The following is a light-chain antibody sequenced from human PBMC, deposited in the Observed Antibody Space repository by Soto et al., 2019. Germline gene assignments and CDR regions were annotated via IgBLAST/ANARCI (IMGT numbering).Light chain of an antibody. CDR3: QQYGPSPMYP. CDR1: QSVSSIY. J-gene: IGKJ2*01. V-gene: IGKV3-20*01. CDR2: ATS. Sequence: EIVLTQSPGTLALSPGERATLSCRASQSVSSIYVAWYQQKPGQAPRLLIYATSRRAAGISDRFSGSGSGTDFTLTISRLEAEDFAVYHCQQYGPSPMYPFGQGTKLEIK.